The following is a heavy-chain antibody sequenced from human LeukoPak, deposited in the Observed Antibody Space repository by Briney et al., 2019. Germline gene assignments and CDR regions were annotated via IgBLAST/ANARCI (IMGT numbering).Heavy chain of an antibody. D-gene: IGHD3-10*01. V-gene: IGHV1-69*04. CDR1: GGTFSSYA. CDR3: ARALNILLWFGELMGDAFDI. J-gene: IGHJ3*02. CDR2: IIPILGIA. Sequence: SVKVSCKASGGTFSSYAISWVRQAPGQGLEWMGRIIPILGIANYAQKFQGRVTITADKSTSTAYMELSSLRSEDTAVYYCARALNILLWFGELMGDAFDIWGQGTMVTVSS.